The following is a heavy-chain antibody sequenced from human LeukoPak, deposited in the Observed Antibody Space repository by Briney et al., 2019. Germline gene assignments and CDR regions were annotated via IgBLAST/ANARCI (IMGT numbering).Heavy chain of an antibody. Sequence: GGSLRLSCAASGFTFSSYGMHWVRQAPGKGLEGVAVISYDGSNKYYADSVKGRFPISRDNSKNTLYLQMNSLRAEDTAVYYCAKDAVGYSSGWYRWYFDYWGQGTLVTVSS. CDR3: AKDAVGYSSGWYRWYFDY. J-gene: IGHJ4*02. CDR1: GFTFSSYG. D-gene: IGHD6-19*01. V-gene: IGHV3-30*18. CDR2: ISYDGSNK.